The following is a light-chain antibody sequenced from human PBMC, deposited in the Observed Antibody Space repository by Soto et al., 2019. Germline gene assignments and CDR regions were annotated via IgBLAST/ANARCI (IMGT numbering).Light chain of an antibody. CDR3: HQRSNWVYT. Sequence: EIVLTQSPATLSLSPGERATLSCRASQSVSSYLAWYQQKPGQAPRLLIYDASTRATGIPARFSGSGSGTDLTLPTSSLEPEDVSVYYCHQRSNWVYTFGQGTKLEIK. J-gene: IGKJ2*01. CDR2: DAS. CDR1: QSVSSY. V-gene: IGKV3-11*01.